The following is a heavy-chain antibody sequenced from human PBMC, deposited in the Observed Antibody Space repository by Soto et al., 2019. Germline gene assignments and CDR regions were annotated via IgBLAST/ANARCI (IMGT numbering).Heavy chain of an antibody. CDR2: INPSGGST. Sequence: SCKASGYTFTSYYMHWVRQAPGQGLEWMGIINPSGGSTSYAQKFQGRVTMTRDTSTSTVYMELSSLRSEDTAVYYCARDLGTYYFDYWGQGTLVTVSS. CDR3: ARDLGTYYFDY. V-gene: IGHV1-46*01. CDR1: GYTFTSYY. J-gene: IGHJ4*02.